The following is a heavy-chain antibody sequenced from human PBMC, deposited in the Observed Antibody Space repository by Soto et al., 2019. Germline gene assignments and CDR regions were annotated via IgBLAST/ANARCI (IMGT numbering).Heavy chain of an antibody. J-gene: IGHJ5*02. D-gene: IGHD3-10*01. CDR2: IYYSGST. V-gene: IGHV4-59*01. Sequence: SQTLSLTCTVSGGSISSYYWSWVRQPPGKGLEWIGYIYYSGSTNYNPSLKSRVTISVDTSKNQFSLKLSSVTAADTAVYYCARDPQEYYYAHHGFDPWGRGTLVTVSS. CDR3: ARDPQEYYYAHHGFDP. CDR1: GGSISSYY.